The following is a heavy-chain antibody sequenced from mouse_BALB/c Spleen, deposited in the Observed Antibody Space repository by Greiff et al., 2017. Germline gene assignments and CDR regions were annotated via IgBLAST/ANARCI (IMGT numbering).Heavy chain of an antibody. J-gene: IGHJ4*01. CDR2: ISYSGST. CDR1: GYSITSDYA. V-gene: IGHV3-2*02. Sequence: EVMLVESGPGLVKPSQSLSLTCTVTGYSITSDYAWNWIRQFPGNKLEWMGYISYSGSTSYNPSLKSRISITRDTSKNQFFLQLNSVTTEDTATYYCARCDGYYGDYWGQGTSVTVSS. D-gene: IGHD2-3*01. CDR3: ARCDGYYGDY.